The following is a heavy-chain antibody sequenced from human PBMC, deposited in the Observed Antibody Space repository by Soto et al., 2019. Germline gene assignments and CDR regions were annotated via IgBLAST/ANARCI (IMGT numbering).Heavy chain of an antibody. Sequence: PSQTLSLTCAISGDSVSSNSAAWNWIRQSPSRGLEWLGRTYYRSKWYNDYAVSVKSRITINPDTSKNQFSLQLNSVTPEDTAVYYCARERITIFGVVTDYYYYYGMDVWGQGITVTVSS. CDR1: GDSVSSNSAA. CDR2: TYYRSKWYN. CDR3: ARERITIFGVVTDYYYYYGMDV. D-gene: IGHD3-3*01. V-gene: IGHV6-1*01. J-gene: IGHJ6*02.